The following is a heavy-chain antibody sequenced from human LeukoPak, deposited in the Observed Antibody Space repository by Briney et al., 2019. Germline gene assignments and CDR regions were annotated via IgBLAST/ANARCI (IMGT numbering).Heavy chain of an antibody. Sequence: PSETLSLTCTVSGGSLSSSSYYWGWIRQPPGKGLEWIGSIYYSGSTYYNPSLKSRVTISVDTSKNQFSLKLSSVTAADTAVYYCARLLIPAYYYGSGSYIPNWFDPWGQGTLVTVSS. V-gene: IGHV4-39*01. J-gene: IGHJ5*02. CDR3: ARLLIPAYYYGSGSYIPNWFDP. D-gene: IGHD3-10*01. CDR1: GGSLSSSSYY. CDR2: IYYSGST.